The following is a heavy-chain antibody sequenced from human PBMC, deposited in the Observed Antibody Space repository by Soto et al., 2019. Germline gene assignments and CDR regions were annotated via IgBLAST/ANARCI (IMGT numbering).Heavy chain of an antibody. J-gene: IGHJ4*02. CDR1: GDSINNYY. CDR2: IYYTRSP. CDR3: AKYRRTEAEGFTLDY. Sequence: PSETLSLTCTVSGDSINNYYWSWIRQPPGKRLEWIGYIYYTRSPTYNPSLESRVTMSVDTSKNQFSLKLNSANAADTAVYYCAKYRRTEAEGFTLDYWGRGTLVTVSS. D-gene: IGHD6-13*01. V-gene: IGHV4-59*01.